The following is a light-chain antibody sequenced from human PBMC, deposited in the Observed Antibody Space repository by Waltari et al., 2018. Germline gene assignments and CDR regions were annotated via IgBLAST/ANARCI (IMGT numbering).Light chain of an antibody. Sequence: EIVMTQSPATLSVSPGERATLSCRASQSVSSKLAWYQQRPGQAPRLLIYGASTRATGIPARFTGSGSGTEFTLTISSLQSEDFAVYFCQHYNNLPLTFGGGTKVEI. CDR3: QHYNNLPLT. V-gene: IGKV3-15*01. J-gene: IGKJ4*01. CDR1: QSVSSK. CDR2: GAS.